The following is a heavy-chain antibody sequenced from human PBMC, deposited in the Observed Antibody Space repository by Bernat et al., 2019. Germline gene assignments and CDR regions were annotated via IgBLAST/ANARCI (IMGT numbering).Heavy chain of an antibody. CDR1: GFTFSSYA. V-gene: IGHV3-23*01. CDR2: IRDSGGST. D-gene: IGHD2-2*01. CDR3: AKMGLSAVPAAIDY. Sequence: EVQLLESGGGLVQPGGSLRLSCAASGFTFSSYAMNWVRQAPWKGLEWVSAIRDSGGSTNYADSVKGRFTISRDNSKNTLYLQMNSLSDEDTAVYYCAKMGLSAVPAAIDYWGRGTLVTVSS. J-gene: IGHJ4*02.